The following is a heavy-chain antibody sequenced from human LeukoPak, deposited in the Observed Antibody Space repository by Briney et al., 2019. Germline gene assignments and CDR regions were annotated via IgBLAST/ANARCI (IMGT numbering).Heavy chain of an antibody. J-gene: IGHJ6*02. D-gene: IGHD2-2*01. CDR3: ARAPVGYCSSTSCYLYYYGMDV. CDR2: MNPNSGNT. CDR1: GYTFTSYD. V-gene: IGHV1-8*01. Sequence: GASVKVSCKASGYTFTSYDINWVRQATGQGLEWMGWMNPNSGNTGYAQKFQGRVTMTRNTSISTAYMELSSLRSEDTAVYYCARAPVGYCSSTSCYLYYYGMDVWGQGTTVTVSS.